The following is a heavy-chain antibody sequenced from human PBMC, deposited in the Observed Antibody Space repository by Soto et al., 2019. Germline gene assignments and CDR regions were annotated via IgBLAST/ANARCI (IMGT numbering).Heavy chain of an antibody. D-gene: IGHD1-26*01. V-gene: IGHV4-39*01. J-gene: IGHJ6*02. CDR2: IYYSGST. Sequence: QLQLQESGPGLVKPSETLSLTCTVSSGSISSSSYYWGWIRQPPGKGLEWIGSIYYSGSTYYNPSLKSRVTISVDTSKNQFSLKLSSVTAADTAVYYCARFTDGFIVGASRTPSDPIWGQGTTVTVSS. CDR3: ARFTDGFIVGASRTPSDPI. CDR1: SGSISSSSYY.